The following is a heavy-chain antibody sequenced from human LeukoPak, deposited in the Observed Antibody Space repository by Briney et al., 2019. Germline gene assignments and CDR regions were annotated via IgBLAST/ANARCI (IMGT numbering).Heavy chain of an antibody. J-gene: IGHJ2*01. V-gene: IGHV4-34*01. CDR2: INHSGST. D-gene: IGHD4-17*01. Sequence: SETLSLTCAVYGGSFSGYYWSWIRKPPGKGLEWIGEINHSGSTNYNPSLKSRVTISVDTSKNQFSLKLSSVTAADTAVYYCARPLLTSDYGDSLGYFELWGRGTLVTVSS. CDR3: ARPLLTSDYGDSLGYFEL. CDR1: GGSFSGYY.